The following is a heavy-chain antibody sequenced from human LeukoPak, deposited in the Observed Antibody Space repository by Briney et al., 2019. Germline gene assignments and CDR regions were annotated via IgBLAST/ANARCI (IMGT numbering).Heavy chain of an antibody. J-gene: IGHJ2*01. CDR1: GFTFSNAW. D-gene: IGHD4-17*01. Sequence: PGGSLRLSCAASGFTFSNAWMSWVRQAPGKGLEWVGRIKSKTDGGTTDYAAPVKGRFTISRDDSKNTLYLQMNSLRAEDTAVYYCARETTTVTTGWYFDLWGRGTLVTVSS. CDR2: IKSKTDGGTT. V-gene: IGHV3-15*01. CDR3: ARETTTVTTGWYFDL.